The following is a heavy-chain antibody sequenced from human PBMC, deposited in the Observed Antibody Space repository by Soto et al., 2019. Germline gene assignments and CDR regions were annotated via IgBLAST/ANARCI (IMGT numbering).Heavy chain of an antibody. CDR3: ARGQGNYSSYGMDV. D-gene: IGHD3-10*01. CDR2: INPNSGGT. J-gene: IGHJ6*02. Sequence: GASVKVSCKASGYTFTGYYMHWVRQAPGQGLEGMGWINPNSGGTNYAQKFQGRVTMTRDTSISTAYMELSMLRSDATAVYSCARGQGNYSSYGMDVWGQGSTVTVSS. CDR1: GYTFTGYY. V-gene: IGHV1-2*02.